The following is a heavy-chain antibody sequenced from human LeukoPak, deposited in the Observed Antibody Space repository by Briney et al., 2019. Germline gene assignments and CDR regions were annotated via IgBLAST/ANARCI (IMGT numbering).Heavy chain of an antibody. CDR1: GYTFTSYY. D-gene: IGHD2-2*01. CDR2: INPSGGST. Sequence: ASVKVSCKASGYTFTSYYMHWVRQVPGQGLEWMGIINPSGGSTSYAQEFQGRVTMTRNTSTSTVYMELSSLRSEDTAVYYCARDRVVVPAAMFPYYYYGMDVWGQGTTVTVSS. J-gene: IGHJ6*02. V-gene: IGHV1-46*01. CDR3: ARDRVVVPAAMFPYYYYGMDV.